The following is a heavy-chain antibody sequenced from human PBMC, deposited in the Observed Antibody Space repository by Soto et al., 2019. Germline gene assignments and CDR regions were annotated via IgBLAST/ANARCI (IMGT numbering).Heavy chain of an antibody. D-gene: IGHD5-12*01. V-gene: IGHV3-11*01. CDR2: ISSSGSTI. Sequence: KPGGSLRLSCAASGFTLSDYYMSWIRQAPGKGLEWVSYISSSGSTIYYADSVKGRFTISRDNAKNSLYLQMNSLRAEDTAVYYCARGRWLQSAYFDYWGQGTLVTVSS. J-gene: IGHJ4*02. CDR1: GFTLSDYY. CDR3: ARGRWLQSAYFDY.